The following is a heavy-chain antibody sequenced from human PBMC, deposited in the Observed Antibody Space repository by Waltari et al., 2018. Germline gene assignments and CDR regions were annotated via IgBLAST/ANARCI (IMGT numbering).Heavy chain of an antibody. CDR3: AKAGSSWSNWFDP. CDR2: ISYDGSNK. CDR1: GFPFSSYG. J-gene: IGHJ5*02. D-gene: IGHD6-13*01. V-gene: IGHV3-30*18. Sequence: QVQLVESGGGVVQPGRSLRLSCAASGFPFSSYGMHWVRQAPGKGLEWVAVISYDGSNKYYADSVKGRFTISRDNSKNTLYLQMNSLRAEDTAVYYCAKAGSSWSNWFDPWGQGTLVTVSS.